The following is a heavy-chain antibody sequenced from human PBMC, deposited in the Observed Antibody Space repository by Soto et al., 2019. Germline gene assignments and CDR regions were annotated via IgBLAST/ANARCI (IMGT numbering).Heavy chain of an antibody. CDR2: IYWDDDK. J-gene: IGHJ6*02. CDR1: GFSLSTSGVG. V-gene: IGHV2-5*02. Sequence: QITLKESGPTLVKPTQTLTLTCTFSGFSLSTSGVGVGWIRQPPGKALEWLALIYWDDDKRYSPSLTSRLTITNDTSKNQMVLTMTNMDPVDTATYYCAHVLVVVANYGMDVWGQGTTVTVSS. CDR3: AHVLVVVANYGMDV. D-gene: IGHD2-15*01.